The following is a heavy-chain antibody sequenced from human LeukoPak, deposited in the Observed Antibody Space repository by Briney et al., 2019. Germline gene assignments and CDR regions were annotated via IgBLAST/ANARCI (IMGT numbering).Heavy chain of an antibody. CDR3: ARSGGRYTAKILGYFFDY. D-gene: IGHD5-18*01. Sequence: SETLSLTCSVSGGSVMSYYWSWIRQPPGKGLEWLGYIYSNGSTNFHPSLKSRLTISVDTSKNQISLKLTSVTVADTAVYYCARSGGRYTAKILGYFFDYWGQGALVTVSS. J-gene: IGHJ4*02. CDR2: IYSNGST. CDR1: GGSVMSYY. V-gene: IGHV4-59*02.